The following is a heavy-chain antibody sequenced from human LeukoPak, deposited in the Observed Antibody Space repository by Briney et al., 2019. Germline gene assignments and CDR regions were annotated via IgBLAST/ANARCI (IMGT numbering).Heavy chain of an antibody. Sequence: SGRSLRLSCAASGFTFSSYGMHWVRQAPGKGLEWVAVIWYDGSNKYYADSVKGRFTISRDNSKNTLYLQMNSLRAEDTAVYYCAREIGGTYNWFDPWGQGTLVNVFS. CDR3: AREIGGTYNWFDP. D-gene: IGHD1-1*01. CDR2: IWYDGSNK. CDR1: GFTFSSYG. J-gene: IGHJ5*02. V-gene: IGHV3-33*01.